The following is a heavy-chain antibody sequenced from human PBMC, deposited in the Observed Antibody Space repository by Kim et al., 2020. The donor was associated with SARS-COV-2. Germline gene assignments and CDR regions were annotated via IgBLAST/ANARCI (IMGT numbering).Heavy chain of an antibody. CDR2: ITTYNANT. CDR1: GYTFTSYA. V-gene: IGHV1-18*01. D-gene: IGHD4-17*01. CDR3: VRESPYGDYYYY. Sequence: ASVKVSCKASGYTFTSYAITWVRQAPGQGLEWMGWITTYNANTNYAQKLQGRVTMTTDTSTSTAYMELRSLRSDGTAVYYCVRESPYGDYYYYWGQGTLV. J-gene: IGHJ4*02.